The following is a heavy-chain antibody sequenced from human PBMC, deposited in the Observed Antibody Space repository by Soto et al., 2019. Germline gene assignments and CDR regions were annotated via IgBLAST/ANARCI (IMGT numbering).Heavy chain of an antibody. J-gene: IGHJ4*02. D-gene: IGHD6-19*01. CDR2: IYNNGNT. CDR1: GGSISSGSYY. V-gene: IGHV4-39*01. CDR3: ASGWSAVDY. Sequence: VTLSLTCTVSGGSISSGSYYWGWIRQPPGKGLEWIGTIYNNGNTYYNSSLTGRVTMSEDSSKSELSLTLSSVTAADTAVYYCASGWSAVDYWGQGTLVTVSS.